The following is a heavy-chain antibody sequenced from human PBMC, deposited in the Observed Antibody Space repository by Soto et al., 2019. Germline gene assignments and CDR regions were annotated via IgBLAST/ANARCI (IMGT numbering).Heavy chain of an antibody. J-gene: IGHJ3*02. D-gene: IGHD3-22*01. V-gene: IGHV3-48*03. CDR1: GFTFSSYE. CDR3: ARDSSGYYSDAFDI. Sequence: VGSLRLSCAASGFTFSSYEMNWVRQAPGKGLEWVSYISSSGSTIYYADSVKGRFTISRDNAKNSLYLQMNSLRAEDTAVYYCARDSSGYYSDAFDIWGQGTMVTVS. CDR2: ISSSGSTI.